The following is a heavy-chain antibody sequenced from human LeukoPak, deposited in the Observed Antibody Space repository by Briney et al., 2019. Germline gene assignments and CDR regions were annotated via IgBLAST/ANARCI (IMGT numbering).Heavy chain of an antibody. CDR3: ARERKAKYCSSTSCYGHYYGMDV. J-gene: IGHJ6*04. CDR2: IIPIFGTA. D-gene: IGHD2-2*01. V-gene: IGHV1-69*06. CDR1: GGTFSSYA. Sequence: SVKVSCKASGGTFSSYAISWVRQAPGQGLEWMGGIIPIFGTANYAQKFQGRVTITADKSTSTAYMELSSLRSEDTAVYYCARERKAKYCSSTSCYGHYYGMDVWGKGTTVTVSS.